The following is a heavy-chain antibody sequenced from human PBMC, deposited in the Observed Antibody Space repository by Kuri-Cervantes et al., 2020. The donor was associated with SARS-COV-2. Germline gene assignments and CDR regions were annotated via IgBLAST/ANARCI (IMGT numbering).Heavy chain of an antibody. J-gene: IGHJ4*02. CDR1: GFTFSNYG. CDR2: ISYDGSNK. D-gene: IGHD1-26*01. CDR3: AKTDVGWGANFDY. Sequence: GGSLRLSCAASGFTFSNYGMHWVRQAPGKGLEWVAVISYDGSNKYYADSVKGRFTISRDNSKNTLYLQMNSLRAEDTAVYFCAKTDVGWGANFDYWGQGTLVTVSS. V-gene: IGHV3-30*18.